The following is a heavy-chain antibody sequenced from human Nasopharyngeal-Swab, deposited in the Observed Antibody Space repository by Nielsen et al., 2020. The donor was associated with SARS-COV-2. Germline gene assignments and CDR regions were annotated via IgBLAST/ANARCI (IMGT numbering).Heavy chain of an antibody. CDR2: ITPSGGST. V-gene: IGHV1-46*01. CDR1: GYTFTSYY. J-gene: IGHJ4*02. CDR3: ARETTDSTFDY. D-gene: IGHD1-14*01. Sequence: ASVKVSCKASGYTFTSYYMHWVRKAPGQGLEWMGIITPSGGSTSYAQKFQGRVTMTRDTSTSTVYMELSSLRSEDTAVYYCARETTDSTFDYWGQGTLVTVSS.